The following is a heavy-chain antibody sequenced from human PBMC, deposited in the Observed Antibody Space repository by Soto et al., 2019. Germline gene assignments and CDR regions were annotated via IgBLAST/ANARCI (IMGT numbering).Heavy chain of an antibody. CDR2: ISYGGSNK. CDR1: GFTFSSHG. Sequence: LRLSCAAPGFTFSSHGMHWVRQAPGKGLEWVAGISYGGSNKYYADSVKGRFTISRDNSKNTLYLQMNSLRAEDTAAYYCAKSEVGATGEYYFDYWGQGTLVTVSS. CDR3: AKSEVGATGEYYFDY. J-gene: IGHJ4*02. D-gene: IGHD1-26*01. V-gene: IGHV3-30*18.